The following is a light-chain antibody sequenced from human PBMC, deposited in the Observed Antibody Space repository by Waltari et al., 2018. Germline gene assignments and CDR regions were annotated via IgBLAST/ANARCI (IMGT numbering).Light chain of an antibody. CDR3: CSYASSSPRLI. Sequence: QSALTQPASVSGSLGQSNSISCSGTYSNVGSYDIVSWYHPRPGEAPKLLIYEVLKRPSGISNRFSGSKSGNAASLTISALQPEDEGTYYCCSYASSSPRLIFGGGTELSVL. V-gene: IGLV2-23*02. J-gene: IGLJ2*01. CDR2: EVL. CDR1: YSNVGSYDI.